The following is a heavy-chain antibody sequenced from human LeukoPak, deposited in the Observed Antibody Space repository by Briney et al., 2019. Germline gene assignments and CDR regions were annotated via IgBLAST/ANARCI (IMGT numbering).Heavy chain of an antibody. V-gene: IGHV5-51*01. CDR1: GYSFTSYW. J-gene: IGHJ6*02. CDR2: IYPGDSDA. CDR3: ARLSYYYYYGVDF. Sequence: GESLKISCKGSGYSFTSYWIGWVRQMPGKGPEWMGIIYPGDSDARYSPSFHGQVTISTDKSINTAYLQWNSLKASDTAMYYCARLSYYYYYGVDFWGQGTTVTVSS.